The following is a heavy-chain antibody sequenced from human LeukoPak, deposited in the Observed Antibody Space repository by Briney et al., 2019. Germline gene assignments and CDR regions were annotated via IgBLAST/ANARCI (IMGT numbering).Heavy chain of an antibody. D-gene: IGHD2/OR15-2a*01. V-gene: IGHV3-7*01. CDR1: GFTFSSYW. Sequence: PGGSLRLSCAASGFTFSSYWMTWVRQPPGKGLEWVANIKEDGSEKYYVDSVEGRFTVSRDNAKSSLYLQMNSLRADDTAVYYCATDRGPNTFDYWGQGTLVTVSS. CDR3: ATDRGPNTFDY. CDR2: IKEDGSEK. J-gene: IGHJ4*02.